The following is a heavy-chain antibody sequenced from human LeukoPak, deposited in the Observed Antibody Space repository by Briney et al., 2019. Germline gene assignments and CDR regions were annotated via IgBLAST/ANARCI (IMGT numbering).Heavy chain of an antibody. Sequence: AGSLRLSCAASGFTFSSYSMNWVRQAPGKGLEWVSSISSSSSYIYYADSVKGRFTISRDNAENSLYLQMTSLRAEDTAVYYCARDRHSGNYLGKVDYWGQGTLVTVSS. D-gene: IGHD1-26*01. CDR1: GFTFSSYS. J-gene: IGHJ4*02. V-gene: IGHV3-21*01. CDR2: ISSSSSYI. CDR3: ARDRHSGNYLGKVDY.